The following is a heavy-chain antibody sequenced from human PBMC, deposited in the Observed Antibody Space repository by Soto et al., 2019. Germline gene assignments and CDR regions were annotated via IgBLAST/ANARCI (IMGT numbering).Heavy chain of an antibody. CDR2: IYWDNDK. D-gene: IGHD1-1*01. J-gene: IGHJ4*02. CDR3: AHRREIMNNWSWGDFDY. CDR1: GFSLSTRGVG. V-gene: IGHV2-5*02. Sequence: QITLKESGPTLVKPTQTLTLTCTFSGFSLSTRGVGVGWIRQSPGKALEWLALIYWDNDKRYNSPLKSRLTITKDTSKNQVVLTMNNMDPADTATYYCAHRREIMNNWSWGDFDYWGQGTLVTVSS.